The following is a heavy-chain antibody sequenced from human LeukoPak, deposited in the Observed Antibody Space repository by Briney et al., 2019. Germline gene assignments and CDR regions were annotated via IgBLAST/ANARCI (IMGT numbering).Heavy chain of an antibody. D-gene: IGHD6-13*01. V-gene: IGHV1-69*05. J-gene: IGHJ6*03. CDR2: IIPIFGTA. Sequence: GSPVKVSCKASGGTFSSYAISWVRQAPGQGLEWMGGIIPIFGTANYAQKFQGRVTITTDESTSTAYMELSSLRSEDTAVYYCAGETRGSSYYYYMDVWGKGTTVTVSS. CDR1: GGTFSSYA. CDR3: AGETRGSSYYYYMDV.